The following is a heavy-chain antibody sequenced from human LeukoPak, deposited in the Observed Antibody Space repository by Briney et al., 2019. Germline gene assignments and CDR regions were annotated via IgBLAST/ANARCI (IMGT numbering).Heavy chain of an antibody. CDR1: GFAFSSYS. J-gene: IGHJ6*02. D-gene: IGHD5-18*01. V-gene: IGHV3-74*01. Sequence: GGSLRLSCAASGFAFSSYSMNWVRQAPGKGLVWVSHINSDGSITSYADSVKGRFTISRDNAKNTLYLQMNSLRAEDTAVYYCARDAVDTANAVWGQGTTVTVSS. CDR3: ARDAVDTANAV. CDR2: INSDGSIT.